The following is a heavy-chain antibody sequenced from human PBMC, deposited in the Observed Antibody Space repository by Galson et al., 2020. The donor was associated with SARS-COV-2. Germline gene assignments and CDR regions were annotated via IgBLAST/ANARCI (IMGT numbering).Heavy chain of an antibody. V-gene: IGHV3-30*18. Sequence: GESLKISCVASGFTFSDYAMHRVRQAPGKGLEWVAIISFDGNNRYADSVKGRFTISRDNSESTLYLQMNSLRPEDTAVYYCAKETADYDSSNFDFWGQGTLVTVSS. D-gene: IGHD3-22*01. CDR1: GFTFSDYA. CDR3: AKETADYDSSNFDF. CDR2: ISFDGNNR. J-gene: IGHJ4*02.